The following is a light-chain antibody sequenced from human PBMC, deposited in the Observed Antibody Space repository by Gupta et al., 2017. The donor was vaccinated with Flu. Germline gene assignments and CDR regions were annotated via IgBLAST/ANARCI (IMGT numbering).Light chain of an antibody. J-gene: IGKJ1*01. Sequence: EIVLSHSTGTLSLSPGESATLSCSASQRCSSNYFAWYQQKLGLPPRLLIYSASSRATGIPDRFSGSGSGTDFTLTVSRLEPEDFAVYYCHQYGSSPETFGQGTKVEIK. CDR3: HQYGSSPET. CDR1: QRCSSNY. CDR2: SAS. V-gene: IGKV3-20*01.